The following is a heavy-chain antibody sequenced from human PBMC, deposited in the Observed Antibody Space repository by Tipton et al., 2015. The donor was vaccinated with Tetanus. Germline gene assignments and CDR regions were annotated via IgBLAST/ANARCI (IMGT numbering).Heavy chain of an antibody. CDR2: ISQDESYK. V-gene: IGHV3-7*01. Sequence: SLRLSCATSGFTFSSTWMGWLRQFPGKGLEGVATISQDESYKSYVDSVKGRFTISRDNAKNSVYLQMNSLRAEDTAIYYCARDYYRSFDYWGQGTLVTVSS. D-gene: IGHD3-10*01. CDR3: ARDYYRSFDY. J-gene: IGHJ4*02. CDR1: GFTFSSTW.